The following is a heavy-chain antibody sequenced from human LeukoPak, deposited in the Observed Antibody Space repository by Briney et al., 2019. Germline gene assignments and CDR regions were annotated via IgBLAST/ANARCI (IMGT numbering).Heavy chain of an antibody. CDR3: AREDSSALRAFDI. V-gene: IGHV1-2*02. Sequence: ASVKVSCKASGYTFTGYYMHWVRQAPGQGLEWMGWINPNSGGTNYAQKFQGRVTMTRDTSISTAYMELSRLRSDDTAVYYCAREDSSALRAFDIWGQGTMVTVSS. CDR2: INPNSGGT. CDR1: GYTFTGYY. D-gene: IGHD3-22*01. J-gene: IGHJ3*02.